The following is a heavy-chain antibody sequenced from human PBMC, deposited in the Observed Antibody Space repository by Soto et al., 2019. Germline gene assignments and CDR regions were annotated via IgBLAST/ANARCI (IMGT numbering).Heavy chain of an antibody. CDR1: GFSSTTTGVE. D-gene: IGHD2-8*02. CDR2: VFCNDEK. CDR3: TLRTRGARGSYLRPFEN. Sequence: QITLKESGPPLVKPTQTLTRTCAFSGFSSTTTGVEVGWVRQPPGKALEWLAAVFCNDEKPYSPSLRVRLSITKYTSNDQVVLTMTHMDPVDTATYFCTLRTRGARGSYLRPFENWGQGTLVTVSS. V-gene: IGHV2-5*01. J-gene: IGHJ4*02.